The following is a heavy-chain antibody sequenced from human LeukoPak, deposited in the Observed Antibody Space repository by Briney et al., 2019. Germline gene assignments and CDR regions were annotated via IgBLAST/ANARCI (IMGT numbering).Heavy chain of an antibody. J-gene: IGHJ1*01. CDR3: AKDPGVQCPSCYSEYFQH. V-gene: IGHV3-11*01. Sequence: GGSLRLSCAASGFTFSDYYISWLRQAPGKGLEWVSYISSSGSTIYYADSVKGRFTISRDNVKNSPYLQVNSLRAEDTAVYYCAKDPGVQCPSCYSEYFQHWGQGTLVTVSS. CDR2: ISSSGSTI. D-gene: IGHD2-2*02. CDR1: GFTFSDYY.